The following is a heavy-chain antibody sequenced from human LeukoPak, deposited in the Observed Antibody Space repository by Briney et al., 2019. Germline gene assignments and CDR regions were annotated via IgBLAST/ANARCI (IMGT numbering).Heavy chain of an antibody. CDR2: IRYDGSNK. V-gene: IGHV3-30*02. J-gene: IGHJ4*02. D-gene: IGHD1-26*01. Sequence: GGSLRLSCAASGFTFSSYGMHWVRQAPGKGLEWVAFIRYDGSNKYYADSVKGRFTISRDNSKNTLYLQMNSLRAEDTAVYYCAKDEGVGGVGASPDYWGQGTLVTVSS. CDR1: GFTFSSYG. CDR3: AKDEGVGGVGASPDY.